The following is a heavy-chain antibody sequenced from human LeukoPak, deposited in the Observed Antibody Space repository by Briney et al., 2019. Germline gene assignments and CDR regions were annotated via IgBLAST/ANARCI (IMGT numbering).Heavy chain of an antibody. Sequence: PGGSLRLSCAASGFTFSNYAMIWVRQPPGKGLEWVSAISGSGDSTYYADSVKGRFTISRDNSKNTLYLQMSSLRAEDTAVYYCARDGEGVLGFDYWGQGTLVTVSS. J-gene: IGHJ4*02. CDR1: GFTFSNYA. CDR3: ARDGEGVLGFDY. V-gene: IGHV3-23*01. D-gene: IGHD2-8*02. CDR2: ISGSGDST.